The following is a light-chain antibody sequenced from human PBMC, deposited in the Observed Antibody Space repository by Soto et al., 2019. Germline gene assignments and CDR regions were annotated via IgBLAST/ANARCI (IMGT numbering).Light chain of an antibody. Sequence: EIVLAQSPGTLSLSPGERATLSCRASPSVSSTYLAWYQQKPGQAPRLLIFSTSSRATGIPDRFSGSGSGTDFTLTISRLEPEDFAVYYCQQYGSSPWTFGQGTKVDIK. V-gene: IGKV3-20*01. CDR3: QQYGSSPWT. CDR2: STS. J-gene: IGKJ1*01. CDR1: PSVSSTY.